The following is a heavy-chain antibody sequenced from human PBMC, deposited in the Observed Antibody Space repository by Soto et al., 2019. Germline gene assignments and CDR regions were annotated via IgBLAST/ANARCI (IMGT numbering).Heavy chain of an antibody. J-gene: IGHJ4*02. CDR2: MNPNSGNT. Sequence: ASVKVSCKASGYTFTSYDINWVRQATGQGLEWMGWMNPNSGNTGYAQKFQGRVTMTRNTSISTAYMELSSLRSEDTAVYYCARGLPCSGGSCYLSPFDDPGQGTRVTVSS. D-gene: IGHD2-15*01. CDR3: ARGLPCSGGSCYLSPFDD. CDR1: GYTFTSYD. V-gene: IGHV1-8*01.